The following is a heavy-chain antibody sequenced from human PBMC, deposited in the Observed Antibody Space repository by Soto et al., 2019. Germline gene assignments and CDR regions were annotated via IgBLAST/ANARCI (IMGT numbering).Heavy chain of an antibody. J-gene: IGHJ3*02. D-gene: IGHD2-2*01. CDR2: IYSGGGT. CDR3: ARDIACSSSSWQGDTFDI. V-gene: IGHV3-53*01. Sequence: QLVASGGGLIQPGESLTLSCEASGFSVTSNYMYWVRQAPGKGLEWVSLIYSGGGTHYADFANGRFIIPRDNSRNTLHLHMDKLRAEDTAIYYCARDIACSSSSWQGDTFDIWGRGTMVTVSP. CDR1: GFSVTSNY.